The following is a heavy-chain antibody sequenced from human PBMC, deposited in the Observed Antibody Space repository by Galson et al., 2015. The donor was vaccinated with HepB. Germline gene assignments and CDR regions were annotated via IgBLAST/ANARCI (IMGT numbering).Heavy chain of an antibody. V-gene: IGHV3-23*01. CDR1: GFTFSSSA. J-gene: IGHJ6*02. D-gene: IGHD6-19*01. CDR2: ISGSGGST. CDR3: AKIGGSGWYTGYYGMDV. Sequence: SLRLSCAASGFTFSSSAMSWVRQAPGKGLEWVSAISGSGGSTYYADSVKGRFTISRDNSKNTLYLQMNSLRAEDTAVYYCAKIGGSGWYTGYYGMDVWGQGTTVTVSS.